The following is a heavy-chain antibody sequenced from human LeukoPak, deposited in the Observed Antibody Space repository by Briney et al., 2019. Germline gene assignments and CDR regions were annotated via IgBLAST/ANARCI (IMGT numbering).Heavy chain of an antibody. Sequence: GGSLRLSCAASGFTFSSYAMSWVRQAPGKGLEWVSAISGSGGSTYYADSVKGRFTISRDNSKNTLYLRMNSLRAEDTAVYYCAKDPSGYYGSGSYYSPSYFDYWGQGTLVTVSS. CDR2: ISGSGGST. D-gene: IGHD3-10*01. V-gene: IGHV3-23*01. J-gene: IGHJ4*02. CDR1: GFTFSSYA. CDR3: AKDPSGYYGSGSYYSPSYFDY.